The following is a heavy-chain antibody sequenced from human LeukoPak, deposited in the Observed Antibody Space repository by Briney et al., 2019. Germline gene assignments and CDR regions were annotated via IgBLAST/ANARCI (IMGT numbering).Heavy chain of an antibody. D-gene: IGHD3-16*01. J-gene: IGHJ4*02. CDR3: ARGESEYVIVY. Sequence: WASVKVSCKASGYTFTSYYMNWVRQAPGQGLEWMGIINPSGGSTSYAQKFQGRVTMTRDTSTSTVYMELSSLRSEDTAVYHCARGESEYVIVYWGQGTLVTVSS. V-gene: IGHV1-46*01. CDR2: INPSGGST. CDR1: GYTFTSYY.